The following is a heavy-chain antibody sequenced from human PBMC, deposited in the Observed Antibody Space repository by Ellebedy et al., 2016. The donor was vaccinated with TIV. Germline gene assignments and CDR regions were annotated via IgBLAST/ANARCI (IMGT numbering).Heavy chain of an antibody. V-gene: IGHV3-33*01. D-gene: IGHD1-1*01. Sequence: PGGSLRLSCAASGFTFSSYGMHWVRQAPGKGLEWVAVIWYDGSNKYYADSVKGRFTISRDNSKNTLYLQMNSLRAEDTAVYYCARDPSRLEPTNWFDPWGQGTLVTVSS. CDR1: GFTFSSYG. CDR2: IWYDGSNK. CDR3: ARDPSRLEPTNWFDP. J-gene: IGHJ5*02.